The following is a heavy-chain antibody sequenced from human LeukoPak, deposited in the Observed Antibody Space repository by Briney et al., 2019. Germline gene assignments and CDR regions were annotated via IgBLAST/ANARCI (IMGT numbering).Heavy chain of an antibody. Sequence: GGSLRLSCAASGFTFRSYSMHWVRQAPGKGLEWVSYISSTSSTIYYADSVKCRFTISRDNAKNSLYLQMNSLRDEDTAVYYCARAAPYYYDSSGYSAFDSWGQGTMVTVSA. CDR1: GFTFRSYS. V-gene: IGHV3-48*02. D-gene: IGHD3-22*01. CDR2: ISSTSSTI. CDR3: ARAAPYYYDSSGYSAFDS. J-gene: IGHJ3*02.